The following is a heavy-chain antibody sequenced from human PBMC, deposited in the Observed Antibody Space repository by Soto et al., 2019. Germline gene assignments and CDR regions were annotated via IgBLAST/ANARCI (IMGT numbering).Heavy chain of an antibody. J-gene: IGHJ6*02. CDR3: AREPNVLSGVRALGGMHV. Sequence: PSETLSLTCTVSGGSISSGGYYWSWIRQHPGKGLEWIGYIYYSGSTYYNPSLKSRVTISVDTSKNQFSLKLSSVTAADTAVYYCAREPNVLSGVRALGGMHVWGQGTTVTVSS. D-gene: IGHD3-10*01. CDR1: GGSISSGGYY. V-gene: IGHV4-31*03. CDR2: IYYSGST.